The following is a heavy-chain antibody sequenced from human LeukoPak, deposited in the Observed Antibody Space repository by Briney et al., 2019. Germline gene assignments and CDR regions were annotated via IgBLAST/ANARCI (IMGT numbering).Heavy chain of an antibody. CDR3: ARQTGLAAPLVSY. D-gene: IGHD6-6*01. Sequence: GESLKISCKGSGSSFTSYWIGWVRQMPGKGLGWMGIIYPGDSATRSSPSFQGQVTISADKSISTAYLQWSSLKASDTAMYYCARQTGLAAPLVSYWGQGTLVTVSS. CDR2: IYPGDSAT. V-gene: IGHV5-51*01. CDR1: GSSFTSYW. J-gene: IGHJ4*02.